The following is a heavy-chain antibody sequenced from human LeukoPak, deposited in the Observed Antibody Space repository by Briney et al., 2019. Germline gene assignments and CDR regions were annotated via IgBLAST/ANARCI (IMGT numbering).Heavy chain of an antibody. CDR2: INPNSGGT. D-gene: IGHD6-13*01. J-gene: IGHJ4*02. CDR1: GYXFTGYY. V-gene: IGHV1-2*07. Sequence: ASVKVSCKASGYXFTGYYMHWVRQAPGQGLEWMGWINPNSGGTNYAHTFQGRVTMTRDTSISTAYMELSRLRSDDTAVYYCARDRPPQLVRPFDYWGQGTLVTVSS. CDR3: ARDRPPQLVRPFDY.